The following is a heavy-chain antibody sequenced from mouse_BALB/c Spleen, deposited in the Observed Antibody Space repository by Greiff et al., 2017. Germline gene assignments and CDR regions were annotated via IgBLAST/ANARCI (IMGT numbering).Heavy chain of an antibody. CDR3: NAGGGSSWGDY. J-gene: IGHJ4*01. CDR1: GFNIKDYY. Sequence: EVQLQQSGAELVRSGASVKLSCTASGFNIKDYYMHWVKQRPEQGLEWIGWIDPENGDTEYAPKFQGKATMTADTSSNTAYLQLSSLTSEDTAVYYCNAGGGSSWGDYWGQGTSVTVSS. CDR2: IDPENGDT. D-gene: IGHD1-1*01. V-gene: IGHV14-4*02.